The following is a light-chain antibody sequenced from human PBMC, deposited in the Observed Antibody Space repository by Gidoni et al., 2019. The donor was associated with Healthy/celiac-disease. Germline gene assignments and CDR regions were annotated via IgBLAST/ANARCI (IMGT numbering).Light chain of an antibody. CDR2: TLS. CDR1: QSLLDSDDGNTY. J-gene: IGKJ1*01. Sequence: DIVMTQTPLSLPVTPGEPASISCRSSQSLLDSDDGNTYLDWYLQKPGQSPPLLISTLSYRASGVPDRFIGSGSGTDFTLKISRVEAEDVGVYYFMQRIEFPCTFGQGTKVEIK. CDR3: MQRIEFPCT. V-gene: IGKV2-40*01.